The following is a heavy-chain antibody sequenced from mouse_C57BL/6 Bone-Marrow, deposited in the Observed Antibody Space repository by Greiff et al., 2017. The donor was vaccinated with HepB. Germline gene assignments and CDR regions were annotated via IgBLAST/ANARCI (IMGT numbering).Heavy chain of an antibody. CDR1: GYAFSSSW. D-gene: IGHD2-4*01. CDR3: ARYPFCDYDGDEDV. J-gene: IGHJ1*03. V-gene: IGHV1-82*01. Sequence: VQLQQSGPELVKPGASVKISCKASGYAFSSSWMNWVKQRPGKGLEWIGRIYPGDGDTNYNGKFKGKATLTADKSSSTAYMQLSSLTSEDSAVYFCARYPFCDYDGDEDVWGTGTTVTVSS. CDR2: IYPGDGDT.